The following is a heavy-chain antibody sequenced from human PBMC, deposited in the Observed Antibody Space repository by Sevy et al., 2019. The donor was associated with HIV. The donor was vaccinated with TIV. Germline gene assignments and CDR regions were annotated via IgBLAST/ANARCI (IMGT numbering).Heavy chain of an antibody. D-gene: IGHD1-26*01. V-gene: IGHV4-59*11. CDR1: GGSITSLY. Sequence: SETLSLTCTVSGGSITSLYWNWIRQPPGKGLEWIANICYNGHINYNPSLKSRVTLSLDTSKNQFYLRLSSVTAADTAMYYCAGENAWGRGYSWGQGTLVTVSS. J-gene: IGHJ4*02. CDR3: AGENAWGRGYS. CDR2: ICYNGHI.